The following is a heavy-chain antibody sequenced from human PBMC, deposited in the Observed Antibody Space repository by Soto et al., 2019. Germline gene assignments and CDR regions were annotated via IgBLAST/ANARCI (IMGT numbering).Heavy chain of an antibody. Sequence: QVQLVQSGAEVKKPGASVKVSCRPSGYTFTSYDINWVRQATGQGPEWLGWVDPHSDNRGYAQRXXXXXXXXXXXXXXXXXXXXXXXXXXXXXAXYYCAXYRTLSPVGFDIWGRGTMVTVSS. CDR2: VDPHSDNR. J-gene: IGHJ3*02. D-gene: IGHD3-10*01. V-gene: IGHV1-8*01. CDR3: CAXYRTLSPVGFDI. CDR1: GYTFTSYD.